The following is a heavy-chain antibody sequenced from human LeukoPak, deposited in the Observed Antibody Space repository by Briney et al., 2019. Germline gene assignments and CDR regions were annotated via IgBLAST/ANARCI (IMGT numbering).Heavy chain of an antibody. J-gene: IGHJ4*02. V-gene: IGHV3-23*01. CDR2: ISGSGSAT. D-gene: IGHD3-16*02. Sequence: PGGSLRLSCAASGFTFSSYAMSWVRQAPGKGLEWVSAISGSGSATYYAGSVKGRFTISRDNSKNMLYLQMNGLRAADTAVYYCAKDPYVVSLDYWGQGTLVTVSS. CDR1: GFTFSSYA. CDR3: AKDPYVVSLDY.